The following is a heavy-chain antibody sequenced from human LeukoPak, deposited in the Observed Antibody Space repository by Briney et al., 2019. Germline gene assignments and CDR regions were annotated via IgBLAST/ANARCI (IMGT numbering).Heavy chain of an antibody. CDR2: MNQDGSEK. J-gene: IGHJ4*02. V-gene: IGHV3-7*01. Sequence: GGSLRLSCAASGFTVSSNYMNLVRQAPGKGLEWVANMNQDGSEKYYVDSVKGRFTISRDNAKNSLYLQMNNLRAEDTAVYYCARGGELLRPADYWGQGTLVTVSS. CDR1: GFTVSSNY. CDR3: ARGGELLRPADY. D-gene: IGHD1-26*01.